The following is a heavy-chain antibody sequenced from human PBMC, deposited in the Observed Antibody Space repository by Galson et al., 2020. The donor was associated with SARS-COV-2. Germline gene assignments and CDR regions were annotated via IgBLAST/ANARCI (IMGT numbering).Heavy chain of an antibody. J-gene: IGHJ5*02. V-gene: IGHV5-51*01. CDR2: IFPGDSDT. CDR3: ARLGVFIPSSFDP. Sequence: GESLKISCKGSGYTFTNYWIGWVRQMPGKGLEWMGIIFPGDSDTRYNPSFQGQVTISADKSINTAYLQWSSLKASDTAMYYCARLGVFIPSSFDPWGQGTLVTVSS. CDR1: GYTFTNYW. D-gene: IGHD3-3*01.